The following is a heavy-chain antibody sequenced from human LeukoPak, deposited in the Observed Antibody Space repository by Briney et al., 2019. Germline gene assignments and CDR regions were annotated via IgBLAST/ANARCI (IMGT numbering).Heavy chain of an antibody. CDR3: AKDSAGIAAAGSSHDY. J-gene: IGHJ4*02. D-gene: IGHD6-13*01. V-gene: IGHV3-30*02. CDR1: GFTFSSYG. Sequence: GGSLRLSCAASGFTFSSYGMHWVRQAPGKGLEWVAFIRYDGSNKYYADSVKGRFTISRDNSKNTLYLQMNSLRAEDTAVYYCAKDSAGIAAAGSSHDYWGQGTLVTVSS. CDR2: IRYDGSNK.